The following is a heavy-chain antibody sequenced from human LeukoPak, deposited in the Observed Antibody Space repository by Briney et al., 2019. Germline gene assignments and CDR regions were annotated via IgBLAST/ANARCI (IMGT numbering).Heavy chain of an antibody. V-gene: IGHV1-2*02. Sequence: ASVQVSCKASGYTHTGQYLYWAGKPPGQDLEWMGWINPKNGDTDSAQNFRGRVTMTKDKTINTDYKEASRLTSDDTAVYYCARGYCGMDVWGQGTTVTVSS. D-gene: IGHD2-21*01. J-gene: IGHJ6*02. CDR1: GYTHTGQY. CDR2: INPKNGDT. CDR3: ARGYCGMDV.